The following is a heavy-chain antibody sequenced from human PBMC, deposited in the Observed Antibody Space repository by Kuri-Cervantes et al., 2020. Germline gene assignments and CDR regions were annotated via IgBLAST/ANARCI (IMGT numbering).Heavy chain of an antibody. V-gene: IGHV6-1*01. D-gene: IGHD1-14*01. CDR3: VRDHLPAAGGNAFDI. J-gene: IGHJ3*02. CDR2: TYYRSKWYN. Sequence: SCAISGDSVSSNSAAWNWIRQSPSRGLEWLGRTYYRSKWYNDYAVSVKSRITINPDTSKNQFSLQLNSVTPEDTAVYYCVRDHLPAAGGNAFDIWGQGTMVTVSS. CDR1: GDSVSSNSAA.